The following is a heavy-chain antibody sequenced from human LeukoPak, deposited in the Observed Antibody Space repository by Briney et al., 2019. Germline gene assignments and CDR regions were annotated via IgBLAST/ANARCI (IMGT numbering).Heavy chain of an antibody. Sequence: ASVKVSCKASGYTFTSYGISWVRQAPGQGPEWMGWISAYNGNTNYAQKLQGRVTMTTDTSTSTAYMELRSLRSDDAAVYYCARDREPYSSSWYDYWGQGTLVTVSS. V-gene: IGHV1-18*01. CDR2: ISAYNGNT. D-gene: IGHD6-13*01. J-gene: IGHJ4*02. CDR3: ARDREPYSSSWYDY. CDR1: GYTFTSYG.